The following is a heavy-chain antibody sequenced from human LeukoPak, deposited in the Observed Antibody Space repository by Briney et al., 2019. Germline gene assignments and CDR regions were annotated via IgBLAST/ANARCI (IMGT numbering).Heavy chain of an antibody. Sequence: SETLSLTCTVSGGSISSYYWSWIRQPPGKGLEWIGYIYYSGSTNYNPSLKSRVTISVDTSKNQFSLKLSSVTAADTAVYYCARDFEPYSGSYYGAFDIWGQGTMVTVSS. J-gene: IGHJ3*02. CDR2: IYYSGST. CDR3: ARDFEPYSGSYYGAFDI. CDR1: GGSISSYY. D-gene: IGHD1-26*01. V-gene: IGHV4-59*01.